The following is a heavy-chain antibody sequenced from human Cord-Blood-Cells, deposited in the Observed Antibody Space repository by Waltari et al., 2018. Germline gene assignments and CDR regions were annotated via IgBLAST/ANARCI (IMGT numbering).Heavy chain of an antibody. V-gene: IGHV1-3*01. D-gene: IGHD6-6*01. CDR1: GYTLTSYA. Sequence: HVQLVQSGAEAKKPGASVKVSCKAPGYTLTSYALLWVRQASGQRVGWMGWIIAGHGNTKYSQRCQGRVTITRDTSASTAYMELSSLRSEDTAVYYCARDEYSSSDGAAEYFQHWGQGTLVTVSS. CDR2: IIAGHGNT. CDR3: ARDEYSSSDGAAEYFQH. J-gene: IGHJ1*01.